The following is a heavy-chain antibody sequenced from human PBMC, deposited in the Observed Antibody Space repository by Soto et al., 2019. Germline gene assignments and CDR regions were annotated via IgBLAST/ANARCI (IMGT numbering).Heavy chain of an antibody. CDR1: GFPFIDYY. CDR2: ISGSSGNI. V-gene: IGHV3-11*01. J-gene: IGHJ6*03. D-gene: IGHD5-12*01. CDR3: ARDRYSGSDAYMDV. Sequence: PGGAHRLSCTTSGFPFIDYYMSLTRQATGKGLEWVAYISGSSGNIYYADSVKGRFTISRDNAKNSLYLQMNSLRADDTAVYYCARDRYSGSDAYMDVWGNGTTVTVSS.